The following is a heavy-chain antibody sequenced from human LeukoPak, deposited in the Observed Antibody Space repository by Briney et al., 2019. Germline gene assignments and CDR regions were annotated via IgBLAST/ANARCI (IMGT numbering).Heavy chain of an antibody. D-gene: IGHD3-3*01. J-gene: IGHJ6*03. V-gene: IGHV4-59*01. CDR1: GGSISSYY. CDR2: IYYSGST. CDR3: ARAPPRFLEWLFGEYYMDV. Sequence: SETLSLTCTVSGGSISSYYWSWIRQPPGKGLEWIGYIYYSGSTNYNPSLKSRVTISVDTSKNQFSLKLSSVTAADTAVYYCARAPPRFLEWLFGEYYMDVWGKGTTVTVSS.